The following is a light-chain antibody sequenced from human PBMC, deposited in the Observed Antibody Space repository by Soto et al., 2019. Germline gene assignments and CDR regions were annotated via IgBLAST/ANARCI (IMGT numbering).Light chain of an antibody. CDR3: QQYSTYPWT. CDR1: QSISSW. J-gene: IGKJ1*01. V-gene: IGKV1-5*01. CDR2: DAS. Sequence: DIQMTQSPSTLSASVGDRVTIPCRASQSISSWLAWYQQKPGKAPKVLIFDASSLESGVPSRFSGSGSGTEFTLTISSLKPDDFETYYCQQYSTYPWTFGQGTNVEIK.